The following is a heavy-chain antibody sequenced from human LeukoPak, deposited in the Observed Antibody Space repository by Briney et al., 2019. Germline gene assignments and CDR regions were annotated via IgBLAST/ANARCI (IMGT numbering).Heavy chain of an antibody. CDR3: ARGRAHSGSRPPYYYYYYMDV. CDR1: GGSISSYY. D-gene: IGHD1-26*01. V-gene: IGHV4-4*07. CDR2: IYTSGST. Sequence: SETLSLTCAVSGGSISSYYWSWIRQPAGKGLEWIGRIYTSGSTNYNPSLKSRVTMSVDTSKNQFSLKLSSVTAADTAVYYCARGRAHSGSRPPYYYYYYMDVWGKGTTVTVSS. J-gene: IGHJ6*03.